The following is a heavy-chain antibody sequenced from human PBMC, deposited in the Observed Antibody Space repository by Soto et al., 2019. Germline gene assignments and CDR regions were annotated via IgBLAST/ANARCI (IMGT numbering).Heavy chain of an antibody. CDR2: IYPGDSDT. CDR3: ARHKMVRGVIITANWFDP. D-gene: IGHD3-10*01. CDR1: GYTFTSYW. Sequence: PGESLKISCKGSGYTFTSYWIAWVRQMPGKGLEWMGIIYPGDSDTRYSPSFQGQVTISADKSISTAYLQWSSLKASGTAMYYCARHKMVRGVIITANWFDPWGQGTLVTVSS. V-gene: IGHV5-51*01. J-gene: IGHJ5*02.